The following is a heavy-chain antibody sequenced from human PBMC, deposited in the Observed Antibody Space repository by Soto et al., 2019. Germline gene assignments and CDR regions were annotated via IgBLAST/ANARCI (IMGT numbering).Heavy chain of an antibody. D-gene: IGHD4-17*01. CDR2: ISGSGGST. CDR3: AKATGGDYAFFDY. Sequence: GGSLRLSCAASGFTSSSYAMSWVRQAPGKGLEWVSAISGSGGSTYYADSVKGRFTISRDNSKNTLYLQMNSLRAEDTAVYYCAKATGGDYAFFDYWGQGTLVTVSS. J-gene: IGHJ4*02. V-gene: IGHV3-23*01. CDR1: GFTSSSYA.